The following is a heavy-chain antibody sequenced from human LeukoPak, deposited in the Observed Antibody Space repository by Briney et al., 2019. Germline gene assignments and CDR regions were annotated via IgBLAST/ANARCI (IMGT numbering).Heavy chain of an antibody. CDR1: GVGLSNNA. CDR2: ISGGGGGK. J-gene: IGHJ4*02. D-gene: IGHD3-22*01. Sequence: LRPSFAETGVGLSNNARSWVRHSTKKGLEWVAGISGGGGGKNYADSVKGRFTISRDNSKNTLYLQMNNLRVDDTAVYFCAKRGVVIRVILVGFHKEAYYFDSWGQGALVTVSS. CDR3: AKRGVVIRVILVGFHKEAYYFDS. V-gene: IGHV3-23*01.